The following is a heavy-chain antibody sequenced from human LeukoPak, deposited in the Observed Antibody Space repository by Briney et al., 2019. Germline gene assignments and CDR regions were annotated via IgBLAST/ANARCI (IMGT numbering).Heavy chain of an antibody. CDR1: GGSISSGGYY. Sequence: SETPSLTCTVSGGSISSGGYYWSWIRQHPGKGLERIGYIYYSGSTYYNPSLKSRVTISVDTSKNQFSLKLSSVTAADTAVYYCARERFSGFDYWGQGTLVTVSS. CDR2: IYYSGST. V-gene: IGHV4-31*03. D-gene: IGHD5-12*01. CDR3: ARERFSGFDY. J-gene: IGHJ4*02.